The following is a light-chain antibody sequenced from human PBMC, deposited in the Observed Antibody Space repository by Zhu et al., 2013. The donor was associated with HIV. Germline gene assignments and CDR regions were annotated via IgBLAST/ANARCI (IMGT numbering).Light chain of an antibody. CDR1: QSVLFNSNNKNY. V-gene: IGKV4-1*01. CDR3: QQYYAMPLT. Sequence: DIVMTQSPDSLAVSLGERATINCKSSQSVLFNSNNKNYLAWYQQKPGQPPKLLISWASSRESGVPDRFSGSGSGTDFSLTISNLQAEDVAVYFCQQYYAMPLTFGGGTKVEIK. J-gene: IGKJ4*01. CDR2: WAS.